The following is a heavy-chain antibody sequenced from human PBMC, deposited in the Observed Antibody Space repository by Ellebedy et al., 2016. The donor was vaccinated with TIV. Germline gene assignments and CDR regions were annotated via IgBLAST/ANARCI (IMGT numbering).Heavy chain of an antibody. CDR1: GFTFSSYT. V-gene: IGHV3-21*01. CDR3: ATPRARVY. Sequence: GESLKISCAASGFTFSSYTINWVRQTPGKGLEWVSSISSSGSYLYYADSVKGRFTISRDNAKNSLYLQMNSLRVDDTAVYYCATPRARVYWGQGTLVTVSA. J-gene: IGHJ4*02. CDR2: ISSSGSYL.